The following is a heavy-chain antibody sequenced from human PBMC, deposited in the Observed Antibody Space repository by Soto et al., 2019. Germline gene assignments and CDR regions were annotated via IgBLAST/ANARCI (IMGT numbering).Heavy chain of an antibody. CDR3: VRDLFPQTGSYLDC. J-gene: IGHJ4*02. D-gene: IGHD1-26*01. CDR2: ISTDGSST. V-gene: IGHV3-74*01. CDR1: GFTFSSYW. Sequence: PGGSLRLSCAASGFTFSSYWMHWVRQAPGEGLVWVSRISTDGSSTGYADSVQGRFTISRDNARDTLYLQMNSLRDEDTAVYYCVRDLFPQTGSYLDCWGQGTLVTVSS.